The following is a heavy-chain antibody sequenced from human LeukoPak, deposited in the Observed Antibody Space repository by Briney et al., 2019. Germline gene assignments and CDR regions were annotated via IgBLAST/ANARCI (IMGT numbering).Heavy chain of an antibody. CDR1: GFTFSSYW. D-gene: IGHD1-14*01. CDR2: INPGGSSI. V-gene: IGHV3-74*01. Sequence: PGGSLRLSCAASGFTFSSYWMHWVRQVPGKGLVWVARINPGGSSITYADSVKGRFTISRDNAKNTLYLQMDSLRAEDTDVYYCARSNQAYDYWGQGTLVTVSS. J-gene: IGHJ4*02. CDR3: ARSNQAYDY.